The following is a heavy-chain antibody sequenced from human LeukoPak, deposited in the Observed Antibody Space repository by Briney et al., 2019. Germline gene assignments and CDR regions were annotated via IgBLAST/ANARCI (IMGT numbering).Heavy chain of an antibody. J-gene: IGHJ6*03. CDR3: ARSSMVRGVIRYYYYYYYMDV. Sequence: PSETLSLTCTVSGGSISSGSYYWSWIRQPAGKGLEWIGRIYTSGSTNYNPSLKSRVTISVDTSKNQFSLKLSSVTAADTAVYYCARSSMVRGVIRYYYYYYYMDVWGKGTTVTVSS. CDR2: IYTSGST. CDR1: GGSISSGSYY. V-gene: IGHV4-61*02. D-gene: IGHD3-10*01.